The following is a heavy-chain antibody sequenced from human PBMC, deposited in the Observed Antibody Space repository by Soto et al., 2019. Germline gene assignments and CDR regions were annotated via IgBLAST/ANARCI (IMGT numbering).Heavy chain of an antibody. CDR1: GFTFYSYA. V-gene: IGHV3-23*01. CDR2: IGSVGGDT. Sequence: PGGSLRLSCAASGFTFYSYAMSWVRQAPGKGLEWVSTIGSVGGDTYYADSVKGRFTISRDDSKNTLYLQMNSLRAEDTAVYYCAKPNYDSSGFYFDYWGQGTLVTVSS. D-gene: IGHD3-22*01. J-gene: IGHJ4*02. CDR3: AKPNYDSSGFYFDY.